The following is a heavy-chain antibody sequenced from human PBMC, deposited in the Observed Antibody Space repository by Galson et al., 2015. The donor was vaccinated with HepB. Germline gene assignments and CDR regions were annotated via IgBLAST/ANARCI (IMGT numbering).Heavy chain of an antibody. CDR3: VRDRTYYYYYYYMDV. V-gene: IGHV3-74*01. Sequence: SLRLSCAASGFTFSSYWMHWVRQAPGKGLVWVSRINSDGSSSSYADSVKGRFTISRDNAKNTLYLQMNSLRAEDTAVYYCVRDRTYYYYYYYMDVWGKGTTVTVSS. CDR2: INSDGSSS. CDR1: GFTFSSYW. J-gene: IGHJ6*03.